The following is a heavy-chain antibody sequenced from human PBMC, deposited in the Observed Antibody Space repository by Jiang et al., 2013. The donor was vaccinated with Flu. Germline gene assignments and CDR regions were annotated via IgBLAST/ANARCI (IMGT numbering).Heavy chain of an antibody. D-gene: IGHD3-16*01. CDR2: ISRSSSII. J-gene: IGHJ5*02. CDR1: GFTLSTYS. CDR3: ARGVKGEP. V-gene: IGHV3-48*01. Sequence: VQLVESGGGLVQPGGSLRLSCAASGFTLSTYSMNWVRQAPGKGLEWVSYISRSSSIIDYADSVKGRFTISRDNAKNSVYLQMNNLRGEDTAVYYCARGVKGEPWGQGTQVTVSS.